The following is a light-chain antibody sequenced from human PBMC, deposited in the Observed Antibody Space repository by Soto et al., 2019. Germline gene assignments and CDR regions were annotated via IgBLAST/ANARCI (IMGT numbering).Light chain of an antibody. Sequence: QSVLTQPPSVSGAPGQRVTISCTGSSSNIGAGYDVHWYQQLPGTAPKLLIYGNSNRPSGVPDRFSGSKSGTSASLAITGLQAEDEADYYCQSYDSSLSGLRVLGGGTKLTVL. J-gene: IGLJ3*02. CDR2: GNS. CDR3: QSYDSSLSGLRV. CDR1: SSNIGAGYD. V-gene: IGLV1-40*01.